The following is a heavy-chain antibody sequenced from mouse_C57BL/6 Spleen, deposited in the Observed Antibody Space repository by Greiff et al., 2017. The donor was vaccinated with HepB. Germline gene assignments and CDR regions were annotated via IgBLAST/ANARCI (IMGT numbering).Heavy chain of an antibody. CDR3: ARRNLRGYFDY. CDR1: GYSITSGYY. CDR2: ISYDGSN. V-gene: IGHV3-6*01. D-gene: IGHD3-2*02. Sequence: EVKLMESGPGLVKPSQSLSLTCSVTGYSITSGYYWNWIRQFPGNKLEWMGYISYDGSNNYNPSLKNRISITRDTSKNQFFLKLNSVTTEDTATYYCARRNLRGYFDYWGQGTTLTVSS. J-gene: IGHJ2*01.